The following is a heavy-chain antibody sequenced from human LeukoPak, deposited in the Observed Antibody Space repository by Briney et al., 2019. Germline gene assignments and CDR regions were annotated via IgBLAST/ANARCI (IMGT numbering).Heavy chain of an antibody. Sequence: SGTPSLTCTVSGGSISSYYWNWIRQPPGKGLEWIGYISYSGSTNNNPSLKSRVTISVDTSKNQFSLKLSSVTAADTAVYYCARGFGSPDYWGQGTLVTVSS. CDR1: GGSISSYY. D-gene: IGHD3-16*01. J-gene: IGHJ4*02. CDR3: ARGFGSPDY. CDR2: ISYSGST. V-gene: IGHV4-59*01.